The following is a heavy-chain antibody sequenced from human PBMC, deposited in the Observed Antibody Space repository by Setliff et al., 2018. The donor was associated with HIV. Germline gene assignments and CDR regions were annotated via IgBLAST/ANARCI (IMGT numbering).Heavy chain of an antibody. CDR2: ISYSGTT. J-gene: IGHJ3*02. CDR3: ASPRSLLVWYDAFDI. CDR1: GGSISTYY. D-gene: IGHD3-16*01. V-gene: IGHV4-59*08. Sequence: PSETLSLTCTVSGGSISTYYWNWIRQPPGKGLEWIGYISYSGTTNYNPSLKSRLTTSVDRSKNQFSLRLTSVTAADTAVYYCASPRSLLVWYDAFDIWGQGTMVTVSS.